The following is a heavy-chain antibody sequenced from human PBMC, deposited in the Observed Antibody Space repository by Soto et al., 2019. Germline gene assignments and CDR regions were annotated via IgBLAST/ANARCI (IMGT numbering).Heavy chain of an antibody. J-gene: IGHJ2*01. D-gene: IGHD1-26*01. CDR2: MHYSGNA. CDR1: GGSIISSSYY. CDR3: ARANIVGSLSYCSFDL. Sequence: QLQLQESGPGLVKPSETLSLTCTVTGGSIISSSYYWAWIRQPPGKGLEWIGSMHYSGNAYYNPSLKSRVTISVDTSEDQFSLKLSSVTAADTAVYYCARANIVGSLSYCSFDLWGRGTLVTVSS. V-gene: IGHV4-39*01.